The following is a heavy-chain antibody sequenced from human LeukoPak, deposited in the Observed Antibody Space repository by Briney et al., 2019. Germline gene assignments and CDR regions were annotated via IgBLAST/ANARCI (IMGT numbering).Heavy chain of an antibody. Sequence: ASVKVSCKASGYTFTSYGISWVRQAPRQGLEWLGWISAYNGNTNYAQKLQGRVTMTTDTSTSTAYMELRSLRSDDTAVYYCARDLRVVRGVIINIPIMGYWGQGTLVTVSS. V-gene: IGHV1-18*01. J-gene: IGHJ4*02. CDR1: GYTFTSYG. CDR2: ISAYNGNT. D-gene: IGHD3-10*01. CDR3: ARDLRVVRGVIINIPIMGY.